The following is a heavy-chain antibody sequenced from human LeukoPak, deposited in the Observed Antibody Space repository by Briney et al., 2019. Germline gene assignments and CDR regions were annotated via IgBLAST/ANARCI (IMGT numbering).Heavy chain of an antibody. J-gene: IGHJ5*02. Sequence: GGSLRLSCAASGFTFSSYWMSWVRQAPGKGLEWVANIKQDGSEKYYVDSVKGRFTISRDNAKNSLYLQMNGLRAEDTAVYYCARDLGNYYDSSGYPLNWFDPWGQGTLVTVSS. D-gene: IGHD3-22*01. V-gene: IGHV3-7*01. CDR3: ARDLGNYYDSSGYPLNWFDP. CDR2: IKQDGSEK. CDR1: GFTFSSYW.